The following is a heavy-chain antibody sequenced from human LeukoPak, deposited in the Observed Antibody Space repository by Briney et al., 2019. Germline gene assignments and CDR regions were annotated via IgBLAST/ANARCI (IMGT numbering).Heavy chain of an antibody. CDR3: AREFEATGFWALDY. J-gene: IGHJ4*02. CDR2: MNNDGRVI. V-gene: IGHV3-74*01. Sequence: GGSPRLSCAASGFTFSSYAMSWVRQAPGKGLEWVSRMNNDGRVISYADSVKGRFTISRDNAKNTLYLQMNSLRAEDTAVYYCAREFEATGFWALDYWGQGTLVTASS. D-gene: IGHD3-16*01. CDR1: GFTFSSYA.